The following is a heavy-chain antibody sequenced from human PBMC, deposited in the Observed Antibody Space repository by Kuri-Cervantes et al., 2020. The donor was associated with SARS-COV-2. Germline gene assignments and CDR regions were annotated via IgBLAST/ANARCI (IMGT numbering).Heavy chain of an antibody. CDR2: IYTSGST. D-gene: IGHD3-9*01. CDR3: ARDTYYDILTGYPPLGFDP. CDR1: GCSISSYY. Sequence: SETLSLTCTVSGCSISSYYWSRIRQPAGKGLEWIGRIYTSGSTNYNPSLKSRVTMSVDTSKNQFSLKLSSVTAADTAVYYCARDTYYDILTGYPPLGFDPWGQGTLVTVSS. J-gene: IGHJ5*02. V-gene: IGHV4-4*07.